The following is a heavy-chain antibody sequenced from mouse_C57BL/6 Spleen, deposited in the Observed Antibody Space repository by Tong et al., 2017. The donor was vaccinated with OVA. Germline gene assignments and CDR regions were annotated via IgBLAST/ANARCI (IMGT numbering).Heavy chain of an antibody. J-gene: IGHJ2*01. D-gene: IGHD1-2*01. CDR1: GYTFTDYV. V-gene: IGHV1-77*01. CDR3: ARRPLRPFFDY. Sequence: VQLQESGPELVKPGASVKMSCKASGYTFTDYVISWVKQRTGQGLEWIGEIYPGSGSTYYNEKFKGKATLTADKSSNTAYMQLSSLTSEDSAVYFCARRPLRPFFDYWGQGTTLTVSS. CDR2: IYPGSGST.